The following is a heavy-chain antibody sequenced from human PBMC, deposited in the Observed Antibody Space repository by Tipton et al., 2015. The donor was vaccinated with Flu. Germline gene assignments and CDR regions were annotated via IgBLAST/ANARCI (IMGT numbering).Heavy chain of an antibody. J-gene: IGHJ3*01. CDR2: IYRGGTT. CDR3: ARFAPWGSLAVMPSTPDAFDV. Sequence: SLRLSCAASGFTVSSKYMGWVRQAPGKGLQWVSVIYRGGTTYVADSVKGRCTISRDNSKNTLYLQMTSLRAEDTADYYCARFAPWGSLAVMPSTPDAFDVWGRGTGVSVSS. V-gene: IGHV3-66*01. CDR1: GFTVSSKY. D-gene: IGHD3-16*01.